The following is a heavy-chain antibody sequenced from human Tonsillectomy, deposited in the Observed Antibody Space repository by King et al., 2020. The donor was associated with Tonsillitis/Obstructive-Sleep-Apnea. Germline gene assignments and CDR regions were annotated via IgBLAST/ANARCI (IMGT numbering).Heavy chain of an antibody. D-gene: IGHD3-10*01. J-gene: IGHJ5*02. V-gene: IGHV2-5*02. CDR2: IYWDDDK. CDR3: AHSRGRNCYGSGSYHNWFDP. CDR1: GFSLSTSGVG. Sequence: ITLKESGPTLVKPTQTLTLTCTFSGFSLSTSGVGVGWIRQPPGKALEWLALIYWDDDKRYSPSLKSRLTITKDTSKNQVVLTMTNMDPVDTATYYCAHSRGRNCYGSGSYHNWFDPWGQGTLVTVSS.